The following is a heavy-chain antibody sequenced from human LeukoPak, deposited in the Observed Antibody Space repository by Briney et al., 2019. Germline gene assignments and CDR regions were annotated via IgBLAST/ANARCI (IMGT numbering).Heavy chain of an antibody. J-gene: IGHJ4*02. D-gene: IGHD5-12*01. V-gene: IGHV3-43D*03. CDR1: GFTFDDYA. Sequence: GGSLRLSCAASGFTFDDYAMHWVRQAPGKGLEWVSLISWDGGSTYYADSVKGRFTISRDNSKNSLYLRMNSLRAEDTALYYCAKGARDVAPYYFDYWGQGALVTVSS. CDR2: ISWDGGST. CDR3: AKGARDVAPYYFDY.